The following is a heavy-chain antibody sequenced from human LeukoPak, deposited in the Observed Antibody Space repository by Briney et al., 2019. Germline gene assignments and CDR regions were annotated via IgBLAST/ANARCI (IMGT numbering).Heavy chain of an antibody. CDR3: ARGVGSGSYYTPLYYYYYYYMDV. Sequence: ASVKVSCKASGYTFTSYDINWVRQATGQGLEWVGWMNPNSGNTGYAQKFQGRVTITRNTSISTAYMDLSSLRSDDTAVYYCARGVGSGSYYTPLYYYYYYYMDVWGKGTTVTISS. D-gene: IGHD3-10*01. CDR1: GYTFTSYD. CDR2: MNPNSGNT. V-gene: IGHV1-8*03. J-gene: IGHJ6*03.